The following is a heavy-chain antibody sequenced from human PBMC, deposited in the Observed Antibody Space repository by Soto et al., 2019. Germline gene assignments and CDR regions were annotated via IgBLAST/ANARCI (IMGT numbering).Heavy chain of an antibody. V-gene: IGHV1-3*01. Sequence: ASVKVSCKASGGTFSSYAISWVRQAPGQGLEWMGWINAGNGNTKYSQKYQGRVTITRDTSASTAYMELSSLRSEDTAVYYCARDCQTPTLGPRLLRYYYGMDVWGQGTTVTVSS. CDR1: GGTFSSYA. J-gene: IGHJ6*02. D-gene: IGHD2-21*02. CDR3: ARDCQTPTLGPRLLRYYYGMDV. CDR2: INAGNGNT.